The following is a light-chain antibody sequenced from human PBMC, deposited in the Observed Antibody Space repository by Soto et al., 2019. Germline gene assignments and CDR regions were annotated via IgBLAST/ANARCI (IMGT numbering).Light chain of an antibody. CDR1: QYISTN. Sequence: EIVMTQSPATLSVSPGERATLSCRASQYISTNLAWYQQKPGQAPRLLIYGASTRATGIPVRFSGSGSGTEFTLTIRSLQSEDFVVYHCQQYNIWPWTFGQGTKVEIK. CDR3: QQYNIWPWT. V-gene: IGKV3-15*01. CDR2: GAS. J-gene: IGKJ1*01.